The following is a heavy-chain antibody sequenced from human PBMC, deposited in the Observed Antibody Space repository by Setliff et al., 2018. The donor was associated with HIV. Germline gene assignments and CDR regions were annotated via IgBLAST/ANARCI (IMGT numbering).Heavy chain of an antibody. CDR1: GFTFSTYW. V-gene: IGHV3-72*01. J-gene: IGHJ6*02. CDR2: TRNKANSYTT. CDR3: TREVQGGMDV. Sequence: PGWSLRLSCAASGFTFSTYWMSWVRQAPGEGLEWVGRTRNKANSYTTEYAASVKGRFTISRDDPKNSVYLQMNSLKIEDTAVYYCTREVQGGMDVWGQGTTVTVSS.